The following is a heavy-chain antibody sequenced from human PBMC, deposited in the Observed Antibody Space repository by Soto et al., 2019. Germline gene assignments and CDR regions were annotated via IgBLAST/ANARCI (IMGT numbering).Heavy chain of an antibody. Sequence: SSETLSLTCTVSGGSISSSSYYWGWIRQPPGKGLEWIGSIYYSGSTYYNPSLKSRVTISVDTSKNQFSLKLSSVTAADTAVYYCARHRLVGATLYFDYWGQGTLVTVSS. D-gene: IGHD1-26*01. V-gene: IGHV4-39*01. CDR3: ARHRLVGATLYFDY. CDR1: GGSISSSSYY. CDR2: IYYSGST. J-gene: IGHJ4*02.